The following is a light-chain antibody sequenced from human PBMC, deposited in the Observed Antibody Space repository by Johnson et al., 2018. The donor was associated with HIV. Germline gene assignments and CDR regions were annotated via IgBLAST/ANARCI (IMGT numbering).Light chain of an antibody. CDR1: SSNIENNY. CDR2: DSD. Sequence: QSVLTQPPSVSAAPGQKVTISCSGSSSNIENNYVSWYQQLPGTAPKLLIYDSDKRPSGIPDRFSGSNSRTSATLGITGLQTGAEADYYCGTWDSSLSAGVFGSGTKVTVL. CDR3: GTWDSSLSAGV. J-gene: IGLJ1*01. V-gene: IGLV1-51*01.